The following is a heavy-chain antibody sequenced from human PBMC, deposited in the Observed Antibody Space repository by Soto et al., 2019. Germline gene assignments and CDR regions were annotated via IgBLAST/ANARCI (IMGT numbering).Heavy chain of an antibody. CDR1: GYTFTSYG. Sequence: ASVKVSCKASGYTFTSYGISWVRQAPGQPLEWLGWISLYSDGTNYAQKFQGRVSMTTDTSTTTAYMELRSLRSDDTAVYYCARVVPGAEAWFGPWGQGTLVTVSS. J-gene: IGHJ5*02. V-gene: IGHV1-18*01. D-gene: IGHD2-2*01. CDR3: ARVVPGAEAWFGP. CDR2: ISLYSDGT.